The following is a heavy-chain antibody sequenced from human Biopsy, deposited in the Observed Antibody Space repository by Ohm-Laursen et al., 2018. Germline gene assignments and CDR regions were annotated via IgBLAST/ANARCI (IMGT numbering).Heavy chain of an antibody. V-gene: IGHV1-69*17. CDR2: IIPVFGLA. Sequence: SSVKVSCKASGGTVSRYAISWVRQAPGQGLEWMGGIIPVFGLATYAQRLQGRVSITADTSTNTAYMELSSLRSDDTAVYFCARGLPTEYGDYVSLDYWGQGTLVIVSS. J-gene: IGHJ4*02. CDR3: ARGLPTEYGDYVSLDY. CDR1: GGTVSRYA. D-gene: IGHD4-17*01.